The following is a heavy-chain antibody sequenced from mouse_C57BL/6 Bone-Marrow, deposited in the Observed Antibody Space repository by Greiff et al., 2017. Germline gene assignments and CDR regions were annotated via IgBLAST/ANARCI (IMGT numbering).Heavy chain of an antibody. V-gene: IGHV2-2*01. CDR1: GFSLTSYG. J-gene: IGHJ3*01. Sequence: QVQLKESGPGLVQPSQSLSITCTVSGFSLTSYGVHWVRQSPGKGLEWLGVIWSGGSTDYNAAFISRLSMSKDNSKSQVFFKMNSLQADDTAIYYCARDGSWFAYWGQGTLVTVSA. D-gene: IGHD2-3*01. CDR2: IWSGGST. CDR3: ARDGSWFAY.